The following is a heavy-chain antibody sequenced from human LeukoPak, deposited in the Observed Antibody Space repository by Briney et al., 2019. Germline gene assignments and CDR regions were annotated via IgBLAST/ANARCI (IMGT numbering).Heavy chain of an antibody. Sequence: WETLSLTCTVSGGSISGYYWGWIRQPPGKALEWIGFIHYSGGTNYNPSLKSRVVILVDTSKNQHSLQLNSVTAADTAVYYCARSWRHCSGDICYPIDYWGQGTQVTVSS. CDR2: IHYSGGT. CDR1: GGSISGYY. D-gene: IGHD2-15*01. J-gene: IGHJ4*02. V-gene: IGHV4-59*01. CDR3: ARSWRHCSGDICYPIDY.